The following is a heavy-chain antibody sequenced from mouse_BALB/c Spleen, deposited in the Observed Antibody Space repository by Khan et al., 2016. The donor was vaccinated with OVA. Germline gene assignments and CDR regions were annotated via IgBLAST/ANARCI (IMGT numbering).Heavy chain of an antibody. Sequence: VELVESGGDFLRPGGSLKLSCAASGFTFSTYGMSWVRQTPEKRLEWVATINTGGAYTYYPDILKGRFTLSRDNAKNTLYLQVSSLKSEDTAIYYCARLAYYYNSEGFAYWGQGTLVTVSA. CDR1: GFTFSTYG. CDR2: INTGGAYT. J-gene: IGHJ3*01. V-gene: IGHV5-6*01. D-gene: IGHD1-1*01. CDR3: ARLAYYYNSEGFAY.